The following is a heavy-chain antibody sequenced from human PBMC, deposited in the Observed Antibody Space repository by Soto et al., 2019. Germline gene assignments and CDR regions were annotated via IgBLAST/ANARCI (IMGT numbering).Heavy chain of an antibody. CDR1: GFTFSSYG. CDR2: ISYDGSNK. CDR3: AKDVAAAGTRYYYGMDV. D-gene: IGHD6-13*01. Sequence: VGSLRLSCAASGFTFSSYGMHWVRQAPGKGLEWVAVISYDGSNKYYADSVKGRFTISRDNSKNTLYLQMNSLRAEDTAVYYCAKDVAAAGTRYYYGMDVWGQGTTVTVSS. J-gene: IGHJ6*02. V-gene: IGHV3-30*18.